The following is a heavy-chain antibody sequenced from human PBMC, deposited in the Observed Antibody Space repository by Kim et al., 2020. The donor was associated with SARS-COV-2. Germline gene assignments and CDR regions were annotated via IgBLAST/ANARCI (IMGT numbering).Heavy chain of an antibody. J-gene: IGHJ4*02. Sequence: SQTLSLTCAISGDSVSSNSAAWNWIRQSPSRGLEWLGRTYYRSKWYNDYAVSVKSRITINPDTSKNQFSLQLNSVTPEDTAVYYCAREGYSSSWYGLVLGVGSAPLGYWGQGTLVTVSS. CDR3: AREGYSSSWYGLVLGVGSAPLGY. CDR2: TYYRSKWYN. CDR1: GDSVSSNSAA. D-gene: IGHD6-13*01. V-gene: IGHV6-1*01.